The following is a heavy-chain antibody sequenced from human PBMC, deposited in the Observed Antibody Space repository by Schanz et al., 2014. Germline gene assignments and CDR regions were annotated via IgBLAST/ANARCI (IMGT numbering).Heavy chain of an antibody. Sequence: AQLLESGGGLVQPGGSLRLSCAASGFTFSIYGMSWVRQAPGKGLEWVSYISSSSSTIYYADSVKGRFTISRDNAKNSLYLQMNSLRADDSAIYYCAKDHPSSGWPAFDVWGQGTLVTVSS. D-gene: IGHD6-19*01. CDR1: GFTFSIYG. J-gene: IGHJ4*02. V-gene: IGHV3-48*01. CDR2: ISSSSSTI. CDR3: AKDHPSSGWPAFDV.